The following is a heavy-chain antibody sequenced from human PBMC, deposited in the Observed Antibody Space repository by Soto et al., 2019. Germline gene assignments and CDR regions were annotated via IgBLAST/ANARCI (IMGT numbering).Heavy chain of an antibody. D-gene: IGHD6-19*01. V-gene: IGHV3-30*03. J-gene: IGHJ4*02. CDR2: ISYDGSNK. CDR1: GFSFSSYG. CDR3: VAGQYFFDY. Sequence: GGSLRLSCAASGFSFSSYGMQWVHQAPGKGLEWVAVISYDGSNKYYADSVKDRFTISRDNSKKTLYLQMNSLRADDTAVYYCVAGQYFFDYCGQGTLVTVSS.